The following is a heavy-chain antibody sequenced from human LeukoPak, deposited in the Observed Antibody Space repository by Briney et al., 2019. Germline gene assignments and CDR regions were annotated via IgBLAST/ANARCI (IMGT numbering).Heavy chain of an antibody. V-gene: IGHV1-69*04. J-gene: IGHJ4*02. CDR2: IIPILGIA. D-gene: IGHD3-22*01. CDR1: GGTFSSYA. CDR3: ARDLRMGDSSGYGFDY. Sequence: ASVKVSCKASGGTFSSYAISWVRQAPGQGLEWMGRIIPILGIANYAQKFQGRVTITADKSTSTAYMELSSLRSEDTAVYYCARDLRMGDSSGYGFDYWGQGTLVTVS.